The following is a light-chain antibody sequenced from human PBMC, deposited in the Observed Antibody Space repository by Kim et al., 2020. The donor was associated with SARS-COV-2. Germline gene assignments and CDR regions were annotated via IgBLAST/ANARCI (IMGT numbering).Light chain of an antibody. CDR1: QSLSSW. J-gene: IGKJ2*01. V-gene: IGKV1-5*03. CDR3: QQYNGYPYT. Sequence: DIQMTQSPSTLSASVGDRVTITCRASQSLSSWLAWYQQKPGKAPNLLIYKASSLETGVPSRFSGSGSGTEFTLTISCLQPDDFATYYCQQYNGYPYTFGQGTKLEI. CDR2: KAS.